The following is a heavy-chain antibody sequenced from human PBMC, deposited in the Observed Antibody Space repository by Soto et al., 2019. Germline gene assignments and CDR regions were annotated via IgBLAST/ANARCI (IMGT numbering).Heavy chain of an antibody. J-gene: IGHJ6*02. CDR1: GYTFTGYY. Sequence: ASVKVSCKASGYTFTGYYMHWVRQAPGQGLEWMGWINPNSGGTNYAQKFQGRVTMTRDTSISTAYMELSRLRSDDTAVYYCASANRLERFLNTHYHGIDVWGQGSTVTV. D-gene: IGHD3-3*01. CDR2: INPNSGGT. V-gene: IGHV1-2*02. CDR3: ASANRLERFLNTHYHGIDV.